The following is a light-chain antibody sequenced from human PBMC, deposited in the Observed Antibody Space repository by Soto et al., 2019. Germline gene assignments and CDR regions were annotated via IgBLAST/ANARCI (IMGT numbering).Light chain of an antibody. CDR1: SSDVGNGYDS. CDR3: SSYTVSVDPYV. J-gene: IGLJ1*01. V-gene: IGLV2-14*01. Sequence: QSALTHPASVSWSPGHSITISCSGSSSDVGNGYDSVSWYQQHPGKAPKLIIYEVTNRPSGVSSRFSGSKSGNTASLTISGLQAEDDADYYCSSYTVSVDPYVFGTGTKVTVL. CDR2: EVT.